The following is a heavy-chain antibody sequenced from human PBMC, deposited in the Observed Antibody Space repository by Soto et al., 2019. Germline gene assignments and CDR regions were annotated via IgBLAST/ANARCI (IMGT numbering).Heavy chain of an antibody. CDR3: ARGVAGSGFDL. V-gene: IGHV6-1*01. J-gene: IGHJ4*02. Sequence: SQTLSLTCDISVDSVSSNTAAWNWIRSSPSRGLEWLGRTYYRSNWRHDYAVSVKSRITVNPDTSKNHFSLQLNSVTPDDTAVYYCARGVAGSGFDLWGQGTLVTVSS. CDR2: TYYRSNWRH. D-gene: IGHD6-19*01. CDR1: VDSVSSNTAA.